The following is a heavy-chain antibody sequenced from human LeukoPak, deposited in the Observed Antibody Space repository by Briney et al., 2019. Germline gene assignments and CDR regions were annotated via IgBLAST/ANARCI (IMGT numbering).Heavy chain of an antibody. Sequence: ASVKVSCKASGYTFTSYGISWVRQAPGQGLEWIGWISTYNGNTNYAQKLRGRVTMTTNTSTSPAYMEVRSLRSDDTAVYYCARRCGGDCYAFYNWGQGTLVTVSS. D-gene: IGHD2-21*02. CDR2: ISTYNGNT. CDR1: GYTFTSYG. J-gene: IGHJ4*02. V-gene: IGHV1-18*01. CDR3: ARRCGGDCYAFYN.